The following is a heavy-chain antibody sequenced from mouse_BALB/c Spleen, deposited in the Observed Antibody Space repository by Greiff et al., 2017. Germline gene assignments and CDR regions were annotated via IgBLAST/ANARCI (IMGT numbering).Heavy chain of an antibody. CDR3: ARWDDGYYPAWFAY. Sequence: EVKLQQSGPSLVKPSQTLSLTCSVTGDSITSGYWNWIRKFPGNKLEYMGYISYSGSTYYNPSLKSRISITRDTSKNQYYLQLNSVTTEDTATYYCARWDDGYYPAWFAYWGQGTLVTVSA. D-gene: IGHD2-3*01. V-gene: IGHV3-8*02. J-gene: IGHJ3*01. CDR2: ISYSGST. CDR1: GDSITSGY.